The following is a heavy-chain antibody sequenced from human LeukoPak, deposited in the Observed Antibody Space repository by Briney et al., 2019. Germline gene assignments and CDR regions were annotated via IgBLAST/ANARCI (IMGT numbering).Heavy chain of an antibody. CDR3: ARDARHCSGGICEAPFDY. V-gene: IGHV4-31*03. Sequence: PSGTLSLTCTVSGGSISSGGLYWSWIRQHPGKGLEWIGYIHYSGSTYYNPSLKSRVTISVDTSKNQFSLKLSSVTAADTAVYYCARDARHCSGGICEAPFDYWGQGTLVTVSS. D-gene: IGHD2-15*01. J-gene: IGHJ4*02. CDR1: GGSISSGGLY. CDR2: IHYSGST.